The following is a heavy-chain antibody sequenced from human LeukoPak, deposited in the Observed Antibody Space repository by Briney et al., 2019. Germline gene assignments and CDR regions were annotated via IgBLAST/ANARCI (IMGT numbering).Heavy chain of an antibody. V-gene: IGHV3-66*01. CDR3: ASPFFTGIAVAGTSSDY. J-gene: IGHJ4*02. D-gene: IGHD6-19*01. Sequence: GGSLRLSCAASGFTVSSNYMSWVRQAPGKGLEWGSVIYSGGSTYYADSGKGRFTISRDNSKNTLYLQMNSLRAEDTAVYYCASPFFTGIAVAGTSSDYWGQGTLVAVSS. CDR2: IYSGGST. CDR1: GFTVSSNY.